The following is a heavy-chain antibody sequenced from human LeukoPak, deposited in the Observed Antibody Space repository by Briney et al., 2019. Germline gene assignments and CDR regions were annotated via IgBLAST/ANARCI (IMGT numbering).Heavy chain of an antibody. CDR2: IYYSGST. Sequence: SETLSLTCTVSGGSISRSRDYWGWIRQPPGTGLEWIGSIYYSGSTYYNPSLKSRVTISVDTSKNQFSLKLSSVTAADTAVYYCAREGSDVDTAMGVNWFDPWGQGTLVTVSS. D-gene: IGHD5-18*01. CDR3: AREGSDVDTAMGVNWFDP. V-gene: IGHV4-39*07. CDR1: GGSISRSRDY. J-gene: IGHJ5*02.